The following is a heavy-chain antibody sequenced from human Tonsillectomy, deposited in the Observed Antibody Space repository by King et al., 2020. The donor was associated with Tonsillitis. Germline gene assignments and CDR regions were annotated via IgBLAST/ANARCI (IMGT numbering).Heavy chain of an antibody. J-gene: IGHJ2*01. CDR2: INHSGST. V-gene: IGHV4-34*01. CDR1: GGFCSGYY. Sequence: VQLQQWGAGLLKPSETLSLTCAVYGGFCSGYYWSWIRKPPGKGLEGSVEINHSGSTNNNPSLKSRVNTSVDTSKNHVSLKLSSVTAADTAVYYCARGQANFDLWGRGTLVTVSS. CDR3: ARGQANFDL.